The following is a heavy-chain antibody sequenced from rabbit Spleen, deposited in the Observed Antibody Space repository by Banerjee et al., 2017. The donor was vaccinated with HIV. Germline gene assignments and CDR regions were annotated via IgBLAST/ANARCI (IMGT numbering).Heavy chain of an antibody. D-gene: IGHD4-1*01. CDR2: INSGSSGTT. J-gene: IGHJ4*01. Sequence: QEQLEESGGDLVKPEGSLTLTCTASGFSFSSTYWIFWVRQAPGKGLEWIGCINSGSSGTTFSASWAKGRFTISKPSSTTVTLQMTSLTAADTATYFCARGDSGGWGDWNLWGPGTLVTVS. CDR1: GFSFSSTYW. V-gene: IGHV1S45*01. CDR3: ARGDSGGWGDWNL.